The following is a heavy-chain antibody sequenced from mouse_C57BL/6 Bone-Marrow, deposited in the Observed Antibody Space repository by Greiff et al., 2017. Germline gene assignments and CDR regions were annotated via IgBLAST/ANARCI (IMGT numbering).Heavy chain of an antibody. D-gene: IGHD4-1*01. Sequence: EVQLQQSGPGLVKPSQSLSLTCSVTGYSITSGYYWNWIRQFPGNKLEWMGYISYDGSNNYNPSLKNRISITRDTSKNQSFLKLNSVTTEDTATYYCAGVGLTVPSFAHRGAEALVTVSA. CDR2: ISYDGSN. CDR3: AGVGLTVPSFAH. V-gene: IGHV3-6*01. CDR1: GYSITSGYY. J-gene: IGHJ3*01.